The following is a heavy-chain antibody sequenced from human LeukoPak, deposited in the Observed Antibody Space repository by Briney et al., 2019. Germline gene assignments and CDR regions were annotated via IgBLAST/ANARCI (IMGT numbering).Heavy chain of an antibody. D-gene: IGHD3-22*01. J-gene: IGHJ4*02. V-gene: IGHV4-61*02. CDR1: GNSISSGDNY. CDR3: ARASYSYDINGWVPFDY. CDR2: IYTSGST. Sequence: SETLSLTCTVSGNSISSGDNYWSWIRQPAGKGLVWIGRIYTSGSTNYNPSLKSRVTISGDTSKNQFSLRLSSVTAADTAVYYCARASYSYDINGWVPFDYWGQGTLVTVSS.